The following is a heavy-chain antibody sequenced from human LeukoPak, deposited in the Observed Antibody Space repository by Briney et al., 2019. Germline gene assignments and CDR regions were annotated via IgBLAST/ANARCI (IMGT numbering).Heavy chain of an antibody. Sequence: PSETLSLTCTVSGGSISTYFWSWIRQPPGKGLEWIGYVYYSGSTNYNPSLKSRVTISVDTSKNQFSLKLTSVTAADTAVYFCARQLRGEAVAGHLQPFDYWGQGTLVTVSS. J-gene: IGHJ4*02. CDR3: ARQLRGEAVAGHLQPFDY. V-gene: IGHV4-59*01. D-gene: IGHD6-19*01. CDR1: GGSISTYF. CDR2: VYYSGST.